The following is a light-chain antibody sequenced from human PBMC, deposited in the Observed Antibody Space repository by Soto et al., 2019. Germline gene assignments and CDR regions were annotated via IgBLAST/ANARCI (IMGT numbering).Light chain of an antibody. CDR1: QGISGW. CDR3: QQYNSYSRT. CDR2: DAS. Sequence: DIQMTQSPSTLSASVGDRVTIACRASQGISGWLAWFQQKPGKAPKLLIFDASTLESGVPSRFNGSGSGTEFSLTISSLQPDDFATYYCQQYNSYSRTFGQGTRVEIK. V-gene: IGKV1-5*01. J-gene: IGKJ1*01.